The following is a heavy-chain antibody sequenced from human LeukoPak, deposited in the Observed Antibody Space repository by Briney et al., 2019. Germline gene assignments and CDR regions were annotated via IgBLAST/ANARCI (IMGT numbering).Heavy chain of an antibody. CDR3: AKDLHEIAADY. CDR1: GFTFSSFW. J-gene: IGHJ4*02. D-gene: IGHD2-21*01. Sequence: GGSLRLSCEASGFTFSSFWMHWVRQAPGKGLVWVARIKGDGITTNYADLAKGRFTVSRDNAKNTVYLQMNSLRAEDTAVYYCAKDLHEIAADYWGQGTLVTVAS. CDR2: IKGDGITT. V-gene: IGHV3-74*01.